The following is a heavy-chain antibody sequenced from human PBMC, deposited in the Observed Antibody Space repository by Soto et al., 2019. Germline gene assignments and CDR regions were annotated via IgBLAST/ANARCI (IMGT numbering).Heavy chain of an antibody. J-gene: IGHJ6*03. D-gene: IGHD2-2*01. V-gene: IGHV3-30*18. CDR1: GFTFSSYG. CDR2: ISYDGSNK. Sequence: GGSLRLSCAASGFTFSSYGMHWVRQAPGKGLEWVAVISYDGSNKYYADSVKGRFTISRDNSKNTLYLQMNSLRAEDTAVYYCAKDSRYCSSTSCYGGWIGYYYYYYMDVWGKGTTVTVSS. CDR3: AKDSRYCSSTSCYGGWIGYYYYYYMDV.